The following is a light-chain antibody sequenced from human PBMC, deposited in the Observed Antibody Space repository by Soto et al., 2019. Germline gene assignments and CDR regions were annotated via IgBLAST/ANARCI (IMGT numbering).Light chain of an antibody. CDR2: DAS. CDR3: QQYGGSPLT. Sequence: EIVLTQSPGTLSLSPGERATLSCRASQSVSSSYLGWYQQKPGQAPRLLIYDASNRAAGVPDRFGGSGSGTDFTLTISRLEPEDFAVYYCQQYGGSPLTFGGGTKVDIK. J-gene: IGKJ4*01. CDR1: QSVSSSY. V-gene: IGKV3-20*01.